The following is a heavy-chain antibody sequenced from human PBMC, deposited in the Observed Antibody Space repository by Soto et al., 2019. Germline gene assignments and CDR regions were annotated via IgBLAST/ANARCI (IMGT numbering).Heavy chain of an antibody. J-gene: IGHJ4*02. D-gene: IGHD2-8*01. Sequence: PSETLSLTCTVSGGSVSSSSYFWGWIRQPPGKGLEWIGSIYYSGDTSYNPSLKSRVTISVDTSKNQFSLKVTSVTAADTAVYYCARLYLGIDYWGQGTTVTVSS. CDR3: ARLYLGIDY. V-gene: IGHV4-39*01. CDR2: IYYSGDT. CDR1: GGSVSSSSYF.